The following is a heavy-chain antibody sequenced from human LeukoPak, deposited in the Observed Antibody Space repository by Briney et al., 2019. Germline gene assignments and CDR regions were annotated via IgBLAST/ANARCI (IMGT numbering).Heavy chain of an antibody. D-gene: IGHD2-21*01. Sequence: GGSLRLSCAASGFTSSSYEMNWVRQAPGKGLEWVSYISSSGSTIYYADSVKGRFTISRDNAKNSLYLQMNSLRAEDTAVYYCARDWGGTVFDYWGQGTLVTVSS. CDR2: ISSSGSTI. J-gene: IGHJ4*02. V-gene: IGHV3-48*03. CDR3: ARDWGGTVFDY. CDR1: GFTSSSYE.